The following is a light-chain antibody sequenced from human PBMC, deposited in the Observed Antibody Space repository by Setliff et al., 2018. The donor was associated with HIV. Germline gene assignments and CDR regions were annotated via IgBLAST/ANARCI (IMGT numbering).Light chain of an antibody. V-gene: IGLV1-47*01. CDR1: SSNIGSNS. CDR3: AAWDDSLSGVV. J-gene: IGLJ2*01. CDR2: RNN. Sequence: VLTQPPSASGTPGQRITISCSGSSSNIGSNSGYWYQQLPGTAPKLLIYRNNQRPSGVPDRFSGSKSGTSASLAISGLRSEDEADYYCAAWDDSLSGVVFGGGTKVTVL.